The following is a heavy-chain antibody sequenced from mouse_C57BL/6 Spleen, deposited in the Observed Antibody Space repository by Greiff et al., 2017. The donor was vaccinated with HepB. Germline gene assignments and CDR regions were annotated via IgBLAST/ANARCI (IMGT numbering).Heavy chain of an antibody. Sequence: EVQLVESGEGLVKPGGSLKLSCAASGFTFSSYAMSWVRQTPEKRLEWVAYISSGGDYIYYADTVKGRFTISRDNARNTLYLQMSSLKSEDTAMYYCTRGGSGYPYYYAMDYWGQGTSVTVSS. V-gene: IGHV5-9-1*02. J-gene: IGHJ4*01. D-gene: IGHD3-2*02. CDR3: TRGGSGYPYYYAMDY. CDR1: GFTFSSYA. CDR2: ISSGGDYI.